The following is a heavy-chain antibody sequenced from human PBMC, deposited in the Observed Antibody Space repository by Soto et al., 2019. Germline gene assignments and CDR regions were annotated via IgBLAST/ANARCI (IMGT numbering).Heavy chain of an antibody. J-gene: IGHJ4*02. CDR1: GGTFSSYA. CDR2: IIPIFGTA. V-gene: IGHV1-69*01. CDR3: AGKETGDSSGWYWS. D-gene: IGHD6-19*01. Sequence: QVQLVQSGAEVKKPGASVKVSCKASGGTFSSYAISWVRQAPGPGLEWMGGIIPIFGTANYAKKFQGRVKITADESTSTAYMELSSLRSEDTAVYYCAGKETGDSSGWYWSWGQGTLVTVSS.